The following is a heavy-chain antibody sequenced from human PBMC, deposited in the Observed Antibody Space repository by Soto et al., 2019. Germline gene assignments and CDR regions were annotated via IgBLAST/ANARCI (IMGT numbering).Heavy chain of an antibody. V-gene: IGHV3-33*01. CDR2: IWFDGSNK. J-gene: IGHJ2*01. CDR1: GFTFSSYG. D-gene: IGHD5-12*01. CDR3: ERERGTGTLRGGYFDL. Sequence: QVQLVESGGGVVQPGRSLRLSCAASGFTFSSYGMHWVRQAPGKGLEWVALIWFDGSNKYYADSVKGRFTISRDNSENTLYLQMNSLRAEDTAVYYCERERGTGTLRGGYFDLWGRGTLVTVSS.